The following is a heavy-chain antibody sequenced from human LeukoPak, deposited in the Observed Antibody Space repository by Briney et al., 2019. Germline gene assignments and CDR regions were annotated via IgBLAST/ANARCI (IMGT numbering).Heavy chain of an antibody. D-gene: IGHD3-9*01. CDR3: ARGHYDILTGYLPWFDP. CDR2: MNPNSGNT. Sequence: ASVKVSCKASGYTFTSYDINWVRQATGQGLEWMGWMNPNSGNTGYAQKFQGRVTMTRNTSISTAYMELSSLRSEDTAVCYCARGHYDILTGYLPWFDPWGQGTLVTVSS. CDR1: GYTFTSYD. V-gene: IGHV1-8*01. J-gene: IGHJ5*02.